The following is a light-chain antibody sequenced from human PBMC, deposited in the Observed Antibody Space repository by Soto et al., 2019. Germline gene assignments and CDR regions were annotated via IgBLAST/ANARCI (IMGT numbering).Light chain of an antibody. Sequence: EIELTQSPGTLSLSPGERATLSCRASQSVSSSYLAWYQQKPGQAPRLLIYGASSRATGIPDRFSGSGSGTDFTLTISRLEPEDFAVYYCQQYGSSPWTFGQGTKVEIE. J-gene: IGKJ1*01. CDR2: GAS. CDR1: QSVSSSY. CDR3: QQYGSSPWT. V-gene: IGKV3-20*01.